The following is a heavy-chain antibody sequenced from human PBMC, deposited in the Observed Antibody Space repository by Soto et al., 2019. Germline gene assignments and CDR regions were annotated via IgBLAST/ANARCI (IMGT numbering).Heavy chain of an antibody. CDR1: GFTFSSYA. CDR3: AKGEHLLISDAFDI. V-gene: IGHV3-23*01. D-gene: IGHD2-15*01. Sequence: EVQLLESGGGLEQPGGSLRLSCVVSGFTFSSYAMSWVRQAPGKGLEWVSSISGSGGSIHNADSVKGRFTISRDNSKNTLYLQMNNLRAEDTAVYYCAKGEHLLISDAFDIWGKGTMVTVSS. CDR2: ISGSGGSI. J-gene: IGHJ3*02.